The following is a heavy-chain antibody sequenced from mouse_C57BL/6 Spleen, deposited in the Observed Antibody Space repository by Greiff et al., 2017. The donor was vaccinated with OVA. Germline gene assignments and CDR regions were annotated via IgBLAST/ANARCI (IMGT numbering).Heavy chain of an antibody. CDR3: ARTYEDGYFDV. J-gene: IGHJ1*03. D-gene: IGHD2-3*01. Sequence: EVKLQQSGPELVKPGASVKISCKASGYTFTDYYMNWVKQSPGKSLEWIGDINPNNGGTSYNQKFKGKATLTVDKSSSTAYMELRSLTSEDSAGYYCARTYEDGYFDVWGTGTTVTVSS. CDR2: INPNNGGT. CDR1: GYTFTDYY. V-gene: IGHV1-26*01.